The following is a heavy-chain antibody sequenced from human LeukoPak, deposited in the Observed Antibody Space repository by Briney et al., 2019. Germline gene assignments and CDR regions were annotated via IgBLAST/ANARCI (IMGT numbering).Heavy chain of an antibody. D-gene: IGHD3-10*01. J-gene: IGHJ4*02. Sequence: SETLSLTCAVYGGSFSGYYWSWIRQPPGKGLEWIGYIYYSVTSDYNPSLKSRVTMSVDMSTNQISLKLSSVTAADTAVYYCARGSGGDGSGSLWGRGTQVTVSS. CDR1: GGSFSGYY. CDR2: IYYSVTS. V-gene: IGHV4-59*01. CDR3: ARGSGGDGSGSL.